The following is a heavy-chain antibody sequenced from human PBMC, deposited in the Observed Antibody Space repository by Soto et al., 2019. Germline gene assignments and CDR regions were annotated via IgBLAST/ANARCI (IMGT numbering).Heavy chain of an antibody. D-gene: IGHD3-16*01. CDR2: INHSGST. CDR3: ARGMSGY. J-gene: IGHJ4*02. Sequence: KTSETLSLTCAVYGGSFSCYYWSWIRQPPGKGLEWIGEINHSGSTNYNPSLKSRVTISVDTSKNQFSLKLSSVTAADTAVYYCARGMSGYWGQGTLVTVSS. V-gene: IGHV4-34*01. CDR1: GGSFSCYY.